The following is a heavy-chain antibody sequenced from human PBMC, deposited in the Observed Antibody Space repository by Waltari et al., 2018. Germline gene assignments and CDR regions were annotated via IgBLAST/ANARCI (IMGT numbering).Heavy chain of an antibody. Sequence: EVQLVQSGAEVKKPGESLKISCKGSGYSFTSYWIGWVRQMPGKGLEWMGIIYPGDSDTRYSPSFQGQVTISADKSISTAYLQWSSLKASDTAMYYCARPRAPYSSSSPFDYWGQGTLVTVSS. CDR1: GYSFTSYW. CDR2: IYPGDSDT. D-gene: IGHD6-6*01. V-gene: IGHV5-51*01. J-gene: IGHJ4*02. CDR3: ARPRAPYSSSSPFDY.